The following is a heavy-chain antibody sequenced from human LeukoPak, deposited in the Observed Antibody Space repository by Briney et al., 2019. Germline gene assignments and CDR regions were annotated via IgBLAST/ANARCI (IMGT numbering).Heavy chain of an antibody. D-gene: IGHD3-10*01. Sequence: SETLPLTCAVYGGSFSGYYWSWIRQPPGKGLEWIGEINHSGSTNYNPSLKSRVTISVDTSKNQFSLKLSSVTAADTAVYYCARNYGSGSYYWFDPWGQGTLVTVSS. CDR3: ARNYGSGSYYWFDP. CDR2: INHSGST. J-gene: IGHJ5*02. CDR1: GGSFSGYY. V-gene: IGHV4-34*01.